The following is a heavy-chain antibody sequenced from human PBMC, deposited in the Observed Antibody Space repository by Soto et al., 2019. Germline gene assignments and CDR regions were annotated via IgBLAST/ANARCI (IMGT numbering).Heavy chain of an antibody. D-gene: IGHD3-9*01. J-gene: IGHJ4*02. CDR3: ARRNILTGYWVY. Sequence: ASVKVSCKASGYTFTGYYMHWVRQAPGQGLEWMGWINPNSGNTGYAQKFQGRVTMTRNTSISTAYMELSSLRSEDTAVYYCARRNILTGYWVYWGQGTLVTVSS. CDR2: INPNSGNT. CDR1: GYTFTGYY. V-gene: IGHV1-8*02.